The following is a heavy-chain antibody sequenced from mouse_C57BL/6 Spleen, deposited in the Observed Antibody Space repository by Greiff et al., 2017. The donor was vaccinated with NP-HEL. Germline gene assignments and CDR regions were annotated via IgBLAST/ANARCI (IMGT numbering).Heavy chain of an antibody. CDR1: GYAFSSYW. D-gene: IGHD1-1*01. Sequence: VQLQQSGAELVKPGASVKISCKASGYAFSSYWMNWVKQRPGKGLEWIGQIYPGDGDTNYNGKFKGKATLTADKSSSTAYMQLSSLTSEDSAVDFCASEVDSSYWYFDVWGTGTTVTVSS. J-gene: IGHJ1*03. CDR3: ASEVDSSYWYFDV. V-gene: IGHV1-80*01. CDR2: IYPGDGDT.